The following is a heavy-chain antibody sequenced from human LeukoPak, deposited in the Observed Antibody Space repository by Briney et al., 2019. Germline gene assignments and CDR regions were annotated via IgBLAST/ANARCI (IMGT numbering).Heavy chain of an antibody. CDR2: ISGSGDST. Sequence: GGSLRLSCAASGFTFSTYAVNWVRQAPGKGLEWVSTISGSGDSTYYADSVKGRFTISRDNSKNTLYLQMNSLRAEDTAVYYCAKDSLATYNYYDSTWFDYWGQGTLVTVSS. D-gene: IGHD3-22*01. V-gene: IGHV3-23*01. J-gene: IGHJ4*02. CDR3: AKDSLATYNYYDSTWFDY. CDR1: GFTFSTYA.